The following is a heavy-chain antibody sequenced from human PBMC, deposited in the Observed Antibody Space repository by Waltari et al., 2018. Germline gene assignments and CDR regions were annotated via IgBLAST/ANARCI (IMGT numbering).Heavy chain of an antibody. CDR1: GFTFDDYT. V-gene: IGHV3-43*01. CDR3: AKEVEPDGGYDY. CDR2: ISGDGGSK. J-gene: IGHJ4*02. Sequence: EVQLVESGGVVVQPGGSLRLSCAASGFTFDDYTMHWVRQAPGKGWEWDSLISGDGGSKYYADSVKGRFTISRDNSKNSLYLQMNSLRTEDTALYYCAKEVEPDGGYDYWGQGTLVTVSS. D-gene: IGHD5-12*01.